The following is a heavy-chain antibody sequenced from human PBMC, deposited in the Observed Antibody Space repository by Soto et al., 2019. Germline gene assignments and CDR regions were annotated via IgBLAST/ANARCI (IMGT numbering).Heavy chain of an antibody. D-gene: IGHD2-21*02. Sequence: RASVKVSCKASGGTFSSYAISWVRQAPGQGLEWMGGIIPIFGTANYAQKFQGRVTITADESTSTAYMELSSLRSEDTAVYYCAREDTAYCGGDCSGWFDPWGQGTLGTVSS. CDR3: AREDTAYCGGDCSGWFDP. J-gene: IGHJ5*02. CDR2: IIPIFGTA. V-gene: IGHV1-69*13. CDR1: GGTFSSYA.